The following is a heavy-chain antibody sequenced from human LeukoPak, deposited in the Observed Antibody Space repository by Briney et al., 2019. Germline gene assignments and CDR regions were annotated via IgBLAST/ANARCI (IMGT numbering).Heavy chain of an antibody. D-gene: IGHD6-13*01. CDR1: GFTFSDYS. CDR3: VRVPDISAAGNWFDP. V-gene: IGHV3-48*04. Sequence: GGSLRLSCAASGFTFSDYSMNWVRQAPGKGLEWVSYINSSSSTIFYADSVKGRFTISRDNAKNSLYLQMNSLRAEDTAVYYCVRVPDISAAGNWFDPWGQGTLVTVSS. J-gene: IGHJ5*02. CDR2: INSSSSTI.